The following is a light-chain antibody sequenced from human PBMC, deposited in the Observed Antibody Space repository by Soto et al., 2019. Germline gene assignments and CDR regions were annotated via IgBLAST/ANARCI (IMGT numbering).Light chain of an antibody. CDR2: SAS. Sequence: EIVMTQSPATLSVSPGERATLSCRASQSVSSNLAWYQQKLGQAPRLLIYSASTRATGIPARFSGSGSGTEFTLNICSLQSEDFAVYYCQQYNNRPPWTFGQGTKVEIK. J-gene: IGKJ1*01. CDR1: QSVSSN. CDR3: QQYNNRPPWT. V-gene: IGKV3-15*01.